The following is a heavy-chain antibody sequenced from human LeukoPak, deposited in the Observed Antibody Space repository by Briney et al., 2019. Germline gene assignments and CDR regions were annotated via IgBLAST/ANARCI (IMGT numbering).Heavy chain of an antibody. CDR3: AKVLRGSQSDY. J-gene: IGHJ4*02. Sequence: RTGGSLRLSCAASGFTFSSYAMSWVRQAPGKGLEWVSAISGSGGSTYYADSVKGRLTISRDNSKNTLYLQMNSLRAEDTAVYYCAKVLRGSQSDYWGQGTLVTVSS. CDR2: ISGSGGST. CDR1: GFTFSSYA. V-gene: IGHV3-23*01. D-gene: IGHD2-15*01.